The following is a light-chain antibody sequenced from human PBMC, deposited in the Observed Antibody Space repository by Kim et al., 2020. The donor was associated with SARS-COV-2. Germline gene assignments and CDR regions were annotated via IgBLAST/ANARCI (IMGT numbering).Light chain of an antibody. CDR2: SAS. CDR1: QSVRSN. V-gene: IGKV3-15*01. J-gene: IGKJ2*01. CDR3: QQYTNWPPEYT. Sequence: EIVMTQSPATLSVSPGERATLSCRASQSVRSNLAWYQQKASQAPSLIIYSASTRATGVPARFSGSGSGTEFTLTISSLQSEDFAVYYCQQYTNWPPEYTFGQGTKLE.